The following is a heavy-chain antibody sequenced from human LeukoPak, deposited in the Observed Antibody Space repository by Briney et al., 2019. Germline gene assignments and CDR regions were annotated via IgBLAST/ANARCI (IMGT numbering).Heavy chain of an antibody. CDR2: IRYDGSNK. CDR3: AKDSEGDYPSYYYYYYMDV. D-gene: IGHD4-17*01. J-gene: IGHJ6*03. CDR1: GFTFSSYG. V-gene: IGHV3-30*02. Sequence: TGGSLRLSCAASGFTFSSYGMHWVRQAPGKGLEWVAFIRYDGSNKYYADSVKGRFTISKDNSKNTLYLQMNSLRAEDTAVYYCAKDSEGDYPSYYYYYYMDVWGKGTTVTISS.